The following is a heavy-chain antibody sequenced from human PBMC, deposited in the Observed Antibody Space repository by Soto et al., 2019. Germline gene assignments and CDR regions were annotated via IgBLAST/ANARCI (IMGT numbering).Heavy chain of an antibody. CDR2: ISSSGSSG. J-gene: IGHJ4*02. CDR1: RFTFSTYE. V-gene: IGHV3-48*03. Sequence: QPGGSLRLSCAASRFTFSTYEMHWVRQAPGKGLEWVSCISSSGSSGYYADSVKGRFTISRDNSRNSLYLQMNSLRDEDTALYYCVRYCSSTLCNGVATRTFDYWGQGALVTVSS. CDR3: VRYCSSTLCNGVATRTFDY. D-gene: IGHD5-12*01.